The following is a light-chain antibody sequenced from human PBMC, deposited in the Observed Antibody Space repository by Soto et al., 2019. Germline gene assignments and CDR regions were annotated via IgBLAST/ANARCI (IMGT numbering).Light chain of an antibody. CDR1: QSFRGL. Sequence: PGERATLSCRASQSFRGLLAWYQQKPGQAPRLLIYDAYNRATGIPPRFSGSGSGTDFTLTISSLEPEDVALYYCQQYGSSPPTLGQGTKVDI. CDR2: DAY. CDR3: QQYGSSPPT. J-gene: IGKJ1*01. V-gene: IGKV3-11*01.